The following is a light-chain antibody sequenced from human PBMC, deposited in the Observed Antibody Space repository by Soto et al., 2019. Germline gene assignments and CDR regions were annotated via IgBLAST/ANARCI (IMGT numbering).Light chain of an antibody. Sequence: EIVMTQSPATLSVSPGERGTLSCRASQSVSSNLAWYQQKPGQAPRFLIYGASTRATGIPARFSGSGSGTDFTLTISSLQSEDFAVYYCQQYNNWPPLTFGGGTKVEIK. CDR3: QQYNNWPPLT. V-gene: IGKV3-15*01. J-gene: IGKJ4*01. CDR2: GAS. CDR1: QSVSSN.